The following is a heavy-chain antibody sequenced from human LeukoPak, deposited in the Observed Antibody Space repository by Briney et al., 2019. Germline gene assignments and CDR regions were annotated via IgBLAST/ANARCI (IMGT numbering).Heavy chain of an antibody. D-gene: IGHD2-15*01. CDR2: INPNSGGI. CDR1: GYNFEDYY. Sequence: ASVKVSCKASGYNFEDYYIHWVRQAPGQGLEWMGGINPNSGGIKQAQMFQGRVTMTRDTSISTAYMDLTSLRSDDTAVYYCARSWRHCSGDSCYPIDYWGQGTQVTVSS. CDR3: ARSWRHCSGDSCYPIDY. J-gene: IGHJ4*02. V-gene: IGHV1-2*02.